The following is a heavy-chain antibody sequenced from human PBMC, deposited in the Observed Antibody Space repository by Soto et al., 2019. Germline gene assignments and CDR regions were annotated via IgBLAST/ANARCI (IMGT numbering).Heavy chain of an antibody. CDR3: ARAAGGSSSRYYYYGMDV. D-gene: IGHD6-13*01. Sequence: SVKVSCKASGGTFSSYAISWVRQAPGQGLEWMGGIIPIFGTANYAQKFQGRVTITADESTSTAYMELSSLRSEDTAVYYCARAAGGSSSRYYYYGMDVWGQGTTVTVSS. V-gene: IGHV1-69*13. J-gene: IGHJ6*02. CDR2: IIPIFGTA. CDR1: GGTFSSYA.